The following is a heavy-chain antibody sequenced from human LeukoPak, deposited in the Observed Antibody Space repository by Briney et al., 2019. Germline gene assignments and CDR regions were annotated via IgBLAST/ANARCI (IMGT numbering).Heavy chain of an antibody. CDR1: GFTFSSYS. CDR2: ISSSSSYI. Sequence: PGGSLRLSCAASGFTFSSYSMNWVRQAPGKGLEWVSSISSSSSYIYYADSVKGRFTISRDNAKNSLYLQMNSLRAEDTAVYYCASGEGYGSGSTTDYWGQGTLVTVSS. V-gene: IGHV3-21*01. D-gene: IGHD3-10*01. CDR3: ASGEGYGSGSTTDY. J-gene: IGHJ4*02.